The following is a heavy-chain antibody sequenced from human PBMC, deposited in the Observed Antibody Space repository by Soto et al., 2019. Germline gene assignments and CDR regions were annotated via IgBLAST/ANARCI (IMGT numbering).Heavy chain of an antibody. CDR3: AKPFVLYCSGGSCYFFDY. CDR2: ISSSGDTT. CDR1: GFTFSSYW. D-gene: IGHD2-15*01. Sequence: GGSLRLSCAASGFTFSSYWMHWVRQAPGKEPEWVSGISSSGDTTYYADSVKGRFTISRDNSKNTLYLQMNSLRAEDTAVYFCAKPFVLYCSGGSCYFFDYWGRGTLVTVSS. V-gene: IGHV3-23*01. J-gene: IGHJ4*02.